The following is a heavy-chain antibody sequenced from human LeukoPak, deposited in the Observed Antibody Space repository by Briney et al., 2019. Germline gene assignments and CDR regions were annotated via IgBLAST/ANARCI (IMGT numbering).Heavy chain of an antibody. CDR3: ARSGSGWFDF. CDR2: IYAGGDT. D-gene: IGHD6-19*01. Sequence: GGSLRLSCAASGFTVSTNFMSWVRQAPGKGLEWVSVIYAGGDTYYADSVKGRFTISRDNSKNTLYPQIISLRAEDTAVYFCARSGSGWFDFWGQGTLVTVSS. CDR1: GFTVSTNF. V-gene: IGHV3-53*01. J-gene: IGHJ4*02.